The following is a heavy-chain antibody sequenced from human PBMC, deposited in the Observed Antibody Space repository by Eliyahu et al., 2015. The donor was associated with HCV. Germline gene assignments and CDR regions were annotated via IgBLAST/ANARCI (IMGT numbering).Heavy chain of an antibody. D-gene: IGHD3-10*01. CDR2: VXSEGSIQ. CDR3: AKEGEKGPRXFAFDI. J-gene: IGHJ3*02. V-gene: IGHV3-30*18. CDR1: RSYG. Sequence: RSYGMHWVRQAPGKGLEWVAVVXSEGSIQYYADSVKGRFTISRDNSKNTLYLQMNSLTLEDXAVYXCAKEGEKGPRXFAFDIWGQGTMVTVSX.